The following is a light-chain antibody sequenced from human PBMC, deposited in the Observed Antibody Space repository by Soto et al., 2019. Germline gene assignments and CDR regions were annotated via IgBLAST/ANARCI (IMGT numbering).Light chain of an antibody. V-gene: IGKV4-1*01. J-gene: IGKJ2*01. Sequence: DIVMIQSPDSLAVSLGERATINCKSSQSVLYSSNNNNYLAWYQQKPGQPPKLLIYWASTRESGVPDRFSGSGSGTDFTLTISSLQAEDVAVYYCQQYYSIPYTFGQGTKLEIK. CDR1: QSVLYSSNNNNY. CDR2: WAS. CDR3: QQYYSIPYT.